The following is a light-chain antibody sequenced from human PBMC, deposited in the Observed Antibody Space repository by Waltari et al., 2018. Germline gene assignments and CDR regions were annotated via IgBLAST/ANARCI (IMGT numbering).Light chain of an antibody. CDR3: QQYNSYALLT. V-gene: IGKV1-5*03. Sequence: DIRMTQSPSTLSASAGDRVIISCRASQSISKWLAWYQQKPGKAPELLIYEASTLQSGVPARFSGTESGTDFTLTISSLQPDDFATYYGQQYNSYALLTFGGGTKVEIK. CDR1: QSISKW. CDR2: EAS. J-gene: IGKJ4*01.